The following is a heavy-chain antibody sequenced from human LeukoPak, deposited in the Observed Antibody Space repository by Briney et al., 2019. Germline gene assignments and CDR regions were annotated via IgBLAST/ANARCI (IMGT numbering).Heavy chain of an antibody. J-gene: IGHJ4*02. CDR3: ARDPQDSSSWYFDY. CDR1: GFTFSTYN. Sequence: GGSLRLSCAASGFTFSTYNMNWVRQAPGKGLEWVSSISGSSSYIYYADSVKGRFSISRDNAKNSLYLQMNSLRAEDTAVYYCARDPQDSSSWYFDYWGQGTLVTVSS. V-gene: IGHV3-21*01. CDR2: ISGSSSYI. D-gene: IGHD6-13*01.